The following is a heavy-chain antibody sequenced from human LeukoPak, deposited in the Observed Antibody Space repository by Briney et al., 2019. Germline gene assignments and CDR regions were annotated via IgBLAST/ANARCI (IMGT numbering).Heavy chain of an antibody. V-gene: IGHV3-23*01. CDR1: GFTFSSYA. Sequence: GGSLRLSCAASGFTFSSYAMSWVHQAPGKGLEWVSAISGSGGSTYYADSVKGRFTISRDNSKNTLYLQMNSLRAEDTAVYYCAKDRVAAIAAAVLDYWGQGTLVTVSS. CDR3: AKDRVAAIAAAVLDY. D-gene: IGHD6-13*01. CDR2: ISGSGGST. J-gene: IGHJ4*02.